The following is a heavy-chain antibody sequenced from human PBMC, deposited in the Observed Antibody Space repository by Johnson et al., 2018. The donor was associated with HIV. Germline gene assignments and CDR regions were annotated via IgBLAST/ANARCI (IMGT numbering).Heavy chain of an antibody. CDR2: ISYDGSNK. J-gene: IGHJ3*02. D-gene: IGHD6-13*01. Sequence: QVQLVESGGGVVQPGGSLRLSCAASGFTFSSYGMHWVRQAPGKGLEWVAVISYDGSNKYYADSVKGRFTISRDNSKNTLDLQMNSLRAEDTALYFCAIGKGSAAGLDAFDIWGPVIMVTVSS. CDR1: GFTFSSYG. CDR3: AIGKGSAAGLDAFDI. V-gene: IGHV3-30*19.